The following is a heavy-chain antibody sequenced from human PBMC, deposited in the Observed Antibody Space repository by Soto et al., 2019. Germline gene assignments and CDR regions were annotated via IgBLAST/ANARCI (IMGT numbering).Heavy chain of an antibody. CDR3: ARAALRYRESYDFDY. Sequence: QVQLVQSGAEVKKPGASVKVSCKASGYTFTSYDINWVRQATGQGLERMGWMNPNSGNTGYAQKFQGRVTMTRNTSIITAYMELSSLRSEDTAVDYCARAALRYRESYDFDYWGQGTLVTVSS. CDR2: MNPNSGNT. D-gene: IGHD1-26*01. J-gene: IGHJ4*02. V-gene: IGHV1-8*01. CDR1: GYTFTSYD.